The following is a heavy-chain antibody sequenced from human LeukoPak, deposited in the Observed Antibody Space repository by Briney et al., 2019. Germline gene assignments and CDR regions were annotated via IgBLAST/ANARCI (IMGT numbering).Heavy chain of an antibody. J-gene: IGHJ5*02. D-gene: IGHD2-2*01. CDR1: GYTFTSYA. V-gene: IGHV1-3*01. CDR2: INAGNVNT. CDR3: ARAPLLGYCSSTSCLTTTGWFDP. Sequence: ASVKVSCKASGYTFTSYAMHWVRQAPGQRLESMGWINAGNVNTKYSQKFQGRVTITRDTSASTAYMELSSLRSEDTAVYYCARAPLLGYCSSTSCLTTTGWFDPWGQGTLVTVSS.